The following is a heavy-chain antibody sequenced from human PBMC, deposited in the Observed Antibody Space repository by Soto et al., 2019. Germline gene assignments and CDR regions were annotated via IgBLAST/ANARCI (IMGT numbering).Heavy chain of an antibody. J-gene: IGHJ6*02. CDR1: GGSFSGYY. CDR2: INHSGST. V-gene: IGHV4-34*01. Sequence: QVQLQQWGAGLLKPSETLSLTCAVYGGSFSGYYWSWIRQPPGKGLEWIGEINHSGSTNYNPSLKSRVTISVDTSKNQFSLKLSSVTAADTAAYYCARGRSRGDDSTYYYYYGMDVWGQGTTVTVSS. D-gene: IGHD4-17*01. CDR3: ARGRSRGDDSTYYYYYGMDV.